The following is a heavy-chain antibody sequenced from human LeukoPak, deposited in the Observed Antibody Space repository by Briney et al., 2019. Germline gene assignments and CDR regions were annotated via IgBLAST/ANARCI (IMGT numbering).Heavy chain of an antibody. CDR2: ISSSSTYI. CDR3: ASNVTTTPITTGGAFNI. Sequence: GGSLRLSCAASGFTFSSYSMNWVRQAPGKGLEWVSYISSSSTYIYYADSVKGRFTVSRDNAQNPLHLQMNSLRAEDTAVYYCASNVTTTPITTGGAFNIWGKGTMVTVSS. D-gene: IGHD4-17*01. CDR1: GFTFSSYS. V-gene: IGHV3-21*01. J-gene: IGHJ3*02.